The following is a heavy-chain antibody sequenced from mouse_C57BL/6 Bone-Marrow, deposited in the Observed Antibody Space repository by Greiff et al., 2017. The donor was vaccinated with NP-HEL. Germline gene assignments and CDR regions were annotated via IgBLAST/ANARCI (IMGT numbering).Heavy chain of an antibody. CDR3: ARGWAY. Sequence: VMLVESGAELVRPGTSVKMSCKASGYTFTNYWIGWAKQRPGHGLEWIGDIYPGGGYTNYNEKFKGKATLTADKSSSTAYMQFSSLTSEDSAIYYCARGWAYWGQGTLVTVSA. CDR1: GYTFTNYW. CDR2: IYPGGGYT. V-gene: IGHV1-63*01. J-gene: IGHJ3*01. D-gene: IGHD2-3*01.